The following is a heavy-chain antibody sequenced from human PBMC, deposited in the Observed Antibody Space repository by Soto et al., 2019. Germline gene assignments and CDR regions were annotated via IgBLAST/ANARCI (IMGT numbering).Heavy chain of an antibody. CDR3: ATLGGYGDYYYYYMDV. CDR2: ISSSSSTI. D-gene: IGHD5-12*01. CDR1: GFTFSSYS. V-gene: IGHV3-48*01. Sequence: GGSLRLSCAASGFTFSSYSMSWVRQAPGKGLEWVSYISSSSSTIYYADSVKGRFTISRDNAKNSLYLQMNSLRAEDTAVYYCATLGGYGDYYYYYMDVWGKGTTVTVSS. J-gene: IGHJ6*03.